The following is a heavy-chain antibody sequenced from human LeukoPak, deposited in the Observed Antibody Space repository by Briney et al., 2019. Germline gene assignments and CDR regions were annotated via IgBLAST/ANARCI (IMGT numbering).Heavy chain of an antibody. CDR2: IYTSGST. V-gene: IGHV4-4*07. CDR1: GGSINSYY. CDR3: AALWPRGGDY. J-gene: IGHJ4*02. D-gene: IGHD2/OR15-2a*01. Sequence: SETRSLTCTVSGGSINSYYWSWIRQPAGKGLEWIGRIYTSGSTNYNPSLKSRVTISVDTSKNQFSLKLSSVTAADTAVYYCAALWPRGGDYWGQGTLVTVSS.